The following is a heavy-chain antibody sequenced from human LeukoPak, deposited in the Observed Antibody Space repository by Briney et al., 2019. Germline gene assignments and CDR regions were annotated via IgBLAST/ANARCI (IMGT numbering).Heavy chain of an antibody. D-gene: IGHD6-19*01. J-gene: IGHJ1*01. CDR3: ARAPAVAGTIAEYFQH. CDR1: GLTFSSYW. Sequence: PGGSLRLSCAASGLTFSSYWMSWVRQAPGKGLEWVANIKQDGSEKYYVDSVKGRFTISRDNAKNSLYLQMNSLRAEDTAVYYCARAPAVAGTIAEYFQHWGQGTLVTVSS. V-gene: IGHV3-7*01. CDR2: IKQDGSEK.